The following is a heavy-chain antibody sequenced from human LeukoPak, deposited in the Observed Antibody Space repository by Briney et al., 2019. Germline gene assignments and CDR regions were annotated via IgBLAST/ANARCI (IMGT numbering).Heavy chain of an antibody. CDR1: GYTFTGYG. V-gene: IGHV1-18*01. CDR3: GMAGGAENFQH. CDR2: ISAYNGNT. J-gene: IGHJ1*01. D-gene: IGHD6-19*01. Sequence: ASVKVSCTASGYTFTGYGISWVRQAPGQGLEWMGWISAYNGNTNYAQKLQGRVTMTTDTSTSTAYMELRSLRSDDTAVYYCGMAGGAENFQHWGQGTLVTVSS.